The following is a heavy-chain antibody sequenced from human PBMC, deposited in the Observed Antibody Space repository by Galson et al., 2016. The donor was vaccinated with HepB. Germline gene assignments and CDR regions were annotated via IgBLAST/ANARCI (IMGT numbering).Heavy chain of an antibody. CDR1: GFSLSDIGMC. J-gene: IGHJ3*02. D-gene: IGHD6-13*01. CDR3: ARSMRIIAAAGHDAFDI. CDR2: IDWDDDK. V-gene: IGHV2-70*01. Sequence: PALVKPTQTLTLTCTFSGFSLSDIGMCVSWIRQPPGMALEWLALIDWDDDKYYSTSLKTRLTISKDTSENQVVLTMTNMDPVDTATYYCARSMRIIAAAGHDAFDIWGQGTMVTVSS.